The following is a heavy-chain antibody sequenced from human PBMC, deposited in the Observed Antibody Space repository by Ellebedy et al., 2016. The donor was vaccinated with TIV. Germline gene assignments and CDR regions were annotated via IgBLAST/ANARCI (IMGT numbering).Heavy chain of an antibody. CDR3: ARFANSYGLDV. J-gene: IGHJ6*02. V-gene: IGHV4-59*01. Sequence: MPSETLSLTCTVSGGSIRSYYWSWIRQPPGKGLEWIGYVYYSGDTNYKPSLKSRVSMSVDTSKNQFSLKLSSVTAGDTAVYYCARFANSYGLDVWGQGTTVTVSS. CDR1: GGSIRSYY. CDR2: VYYSGDT.